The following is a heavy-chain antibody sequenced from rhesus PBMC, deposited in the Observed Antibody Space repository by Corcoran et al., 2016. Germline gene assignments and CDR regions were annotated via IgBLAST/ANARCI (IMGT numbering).Heavy chain of an antibody. CDR2: IGGSGGSA. CDR1: CGSITGDT. Sequence: QVQLQESGPGLVKPSENLSPTFAVSCGSITGDTWSWFRPPPARGRVGIGYIGGSGGSASYNPSFKSRVTISTDTPKNQFSLKLSSVTAADTAVYYCANDNWGSVEYWGQGVLVTVSS. D-gene: IGHD7-45*01. CDR3: ANDNWGSVEY. V-gene: IGHV4-165*01. J-gene: IGHJ4*01.